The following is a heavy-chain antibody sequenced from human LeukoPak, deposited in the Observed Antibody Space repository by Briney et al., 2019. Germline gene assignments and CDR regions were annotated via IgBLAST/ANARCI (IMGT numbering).Heavy chain of an antibody. CDR2: INHSGST. J-gene: IGHJ4*02. Sequence: PSETLSLTCAVYGGSFSGYYWSWIRQPPGKGLEWIGEINHSGSTNYNPSLKSRVIISVDMSKNQFSLKLSSVTAADTAVYYCARGTAVAGFIDYWGQGTLVTVSS. D-gene: IGHD6-19*01. CDR3: ARGTAVAGFIDY. V-gene: IGHV4-34*01. CDR1: GGSFSGYY.